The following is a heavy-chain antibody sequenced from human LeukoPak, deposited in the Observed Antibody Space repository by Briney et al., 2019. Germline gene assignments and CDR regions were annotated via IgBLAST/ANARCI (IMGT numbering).Heavy chain of an antibody. J-gene: IGHJ4*02. CDR1: GFTASSNY. CDR2: IYSGGST. CDR3: ALQVSSSWAFDY. Sequence: GGSLRLSCAASGFTASSNYMSWVRQAPGKGLEWVSVIYSGGSTYYADSVKGRFTFSRDPAKKNSMNLQMNSLRAEDTAVYYCALQVSSSWAFDYWGQGTLVTVSS. D-gene: IGHD6-13*01. V-gene: IGHV3-53*01.